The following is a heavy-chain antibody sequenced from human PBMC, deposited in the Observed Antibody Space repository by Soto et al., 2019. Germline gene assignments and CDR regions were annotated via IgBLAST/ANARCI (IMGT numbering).Heavy chain of an antibody. Sequence: QLQLQESGSGLVRPSQTLSLTCAVSGGSISSGGYSWNWIRQPPGKGLEWIGYIYHSGSTLYNPSLKRRVTKSVDKSKTQFSLKLSSVTAADTAVYYCARDQLEGNWFDPWGQGTLFTVSS. D-gene: IGHD1-1*01. CDR3: ARDQLEGNWFDP. CDR2: IYHSGST. V-gene: IGHV4-30-2*01. J-gene: IGHJ5*02. CDR1: GGSISSGGYS.